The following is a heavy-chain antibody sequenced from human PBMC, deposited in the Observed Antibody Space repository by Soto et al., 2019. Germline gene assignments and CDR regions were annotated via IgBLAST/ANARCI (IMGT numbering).Heavy chain of an antibody. CDR2: IYYSGST. Sequence: PSETLSLTCTVSGGSISSYYWSWIRQPPGKGLEWIGYIYYSGSTNYNPSLKSRVTISVDTSKNQFSLKLSSVTAADTAVYYCARFRSSSWSNWFDPWGQGTLVTVSS. D-gene: IGHD6-13*01. CDR1: GGSISSYY. V-gene: IGHV4-59*08. J-gene: IGHJ5*02. CDR3: ARFRSSSWSNWFDP.